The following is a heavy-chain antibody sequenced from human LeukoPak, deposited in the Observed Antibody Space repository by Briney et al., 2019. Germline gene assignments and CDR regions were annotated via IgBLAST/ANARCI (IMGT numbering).Heavy chain of an antibody. CDR3: ATSAHIEVGTAPPPDY. J-gene: IGHJ4*02. V-gene: IGHV3-74*01. Sequence: GGSLRLSCAASGFTFSNYWMHWVRQAPGKGLVWISRINTDGSNTNYAGSVKGRFTVSRENAQNTLYLQMNSLRDEDTAVYYCATSAHIEVGTAPPPDYWGQGTLVTVTS. CDR2: INTDGSNT. CDR1: GFTFSNYW. D-gene: IGHD2-21*02.